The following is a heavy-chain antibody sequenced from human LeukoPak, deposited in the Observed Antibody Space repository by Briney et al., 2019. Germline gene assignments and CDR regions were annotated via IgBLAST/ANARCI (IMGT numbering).Heavy chain of an antibody. Sequence: PSETLSLTCTVSGGSISSSSYCWGWIRQPPGKGLEWIGSIYYSGSTYYNPSLKSRVTISVDTSKNQFSLKLSSVTAADTAVYYCARRAGIITMIVDDAFDIWGQGTMVTVSS. CDR1: GGSISSSSYC. V-gene: IGHV4-39*01. J-gene: IGHJ3*02. D-gene: IGHD3-22*01. CDR2: IYYSGST. CDR3: ARRAGIITMIVDDAFDI.